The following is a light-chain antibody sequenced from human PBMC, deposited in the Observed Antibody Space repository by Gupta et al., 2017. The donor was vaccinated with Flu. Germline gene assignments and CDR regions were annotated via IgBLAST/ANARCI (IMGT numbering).Light chain of an antibody. CDR1: QSLGSR. CDR2: GVS. V-gene: IGKV3-15*01. Sequence: EMVMTQSPVTLSVSPGERATLSCRASQSLGSRLAWYQQKPGQAPRLLIYGVSTRATGIPARFSGSGSGTEFTLSISSLQSEDFAVYYCQQYIIWPCTFGQGTRLEIK. J-gene: IGKJ5*01. CDR3: QQYIIWPCT.